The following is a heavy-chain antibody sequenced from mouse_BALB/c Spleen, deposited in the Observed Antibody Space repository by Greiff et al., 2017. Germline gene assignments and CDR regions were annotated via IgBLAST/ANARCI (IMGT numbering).Heavy chain of an antibody. CDR2: IRNKANGYTT. V-gene: IGHV7-3*02. D-gene: IGHD1-2*01. CDR3: ARDSLSGYDYFDY. CDR1: GFTFTDYY. Sequence: EVKVVESGGGLVQPGGSLRLSCATSGFTFTDYYMSWVRQPPGKALEWLGFIRNKANGYTTEYSASVKGRFTISRDNSQSILYLQMNTLRAEDSATYYCARDSLSGYDYFDYWGQGTTLTVAS. J-gene: IGHJ2*01.